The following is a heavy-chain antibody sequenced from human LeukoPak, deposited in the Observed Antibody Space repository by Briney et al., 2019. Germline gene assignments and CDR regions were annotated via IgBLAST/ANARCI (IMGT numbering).Heavy chain of an antibody. V-gene: IGHV3-64*01. CDR2: INANGDNT. J-gene: IGHJ4*02. Sequence: PGGSLRLSCAASGFTFSSYPLHWVRQAPGKGLEYVSAINANGDNTYYSNSVKGRFTISRDNSKNTLYLQMGSLRTEDMAVYYCARVPILTGSYYFDYWGQGILVTVSS. CDR1: GFTFSSYP. D-gene: IGHD3-9*01. CDR3: ARVPILTGSYYFDY.